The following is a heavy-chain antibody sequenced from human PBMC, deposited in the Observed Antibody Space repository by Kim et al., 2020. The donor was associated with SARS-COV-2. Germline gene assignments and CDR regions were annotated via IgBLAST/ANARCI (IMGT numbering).Heavy chain of an antibody. Sequence: AGSVKGRFTISRDNAKNSRYLQMNSLRDEDTAVYYCARGSLYYGSGSTVFDYWGQGTLVTVSS. J-gene: IGHJ4*02. CDR3: ARGSLYYGSGSTVFDY. D-gene: IGHD3-10*01. V-gene: IGHV3-48*02.